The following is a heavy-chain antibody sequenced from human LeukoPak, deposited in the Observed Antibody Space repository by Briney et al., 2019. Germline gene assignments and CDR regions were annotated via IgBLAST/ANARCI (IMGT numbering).Heavy chain of an antibody. CDR3: ATFFTDRDGYNAAYFDY. J-gene: IGHJ4*02. D-gene: IGHD5-24*01. CDR2: LYPEDGET. CDR1: GYTLTELS. V-gene: IGHV1-24*01. Sequence: GASVKVSCKVSGYTLTELSLHWVRQAPGKGLEWMGGLYPEDGETIYAQKFQGRVTMTEDTSTDTAYMELSSLRSEDTAVYYCATFFTDRDGYNAAYFDYWGQGTLVTVSS.